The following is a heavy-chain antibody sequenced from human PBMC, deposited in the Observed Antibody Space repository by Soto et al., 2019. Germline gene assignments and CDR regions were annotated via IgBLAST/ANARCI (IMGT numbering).Heavy chain of an antibody. CDR3: ATEGGYPGSNFYGAY. CDR1: GFTFTKAY. J-gene: IGHJ4*02. V-gene: IGHV3-15*01. CDR2: IKGSHAGGTT. D-gene: IGHD1-26*01. Sequence: EVQLVESGGGLVEPGGSIRLSCVASGFTFTKAYMTWVRQAPGKGLEWVGRIKGSHAGGTTDYATSAQGRFTISRDDSKNTLYLQLNSLKTEDTSVYYCATEGGYPGSNFYGAYWGQGTLVTVSS.